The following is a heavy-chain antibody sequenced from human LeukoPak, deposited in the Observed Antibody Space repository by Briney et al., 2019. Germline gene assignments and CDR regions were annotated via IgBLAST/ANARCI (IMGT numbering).Heavy chain of an antibody. CDR1: GGSISSYY. Sequence: SETLSLTCTVSGGSISSYYWSWIRQPPGKGLEWIGYIYYSGSTNYNPSLKSRVTISVDTSKNQFSLKLSSVTAADTAVYYCARQVVVVPAANPNWFDPWGQGTLVTVSS. CDR2: IYYSGST. D-gene: IGHD2-2*01. CDR3: ARQVVVVPAANPNWFDP. J-gene: IGHJ5*02. V-gene: IGHV4-59*08.